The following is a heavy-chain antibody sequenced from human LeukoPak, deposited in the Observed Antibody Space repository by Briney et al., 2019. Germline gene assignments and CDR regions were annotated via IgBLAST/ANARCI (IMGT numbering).Heavy chain of an antibody. CDR2: INGDGSLI. CDR1: GFTFSSSW. Sequence: PGGSLRLSCAASGFTFSSSWMHWVRQVSGKGLVWVSRINGDGSLINSADSVKGRFTISRDSSTNTLYLQMNSLRAEDTAVYYCAKAWASSGYYHFDYWGQGTLVTVSS. CDR3: AKAWASSGYYHFDY. J-gene: IGHJ4*02. D-gene: IGHD3-22*01. V-gene: IGHV3-74*01.